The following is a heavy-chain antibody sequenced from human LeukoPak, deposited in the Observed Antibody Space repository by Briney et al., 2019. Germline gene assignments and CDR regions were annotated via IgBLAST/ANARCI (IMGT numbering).Heavy chain of an antibody. Sequence: GASVKVSCKASGYAFTSYGISWVRQAPGQGLEWMGWIRDYNGNTNYAQKLQGRVTMTTDTSTSTAYMELRSLRSDDTAVYYCATSIAAAGTLARRPYYFDYWGQGTLVTLSS. J-gene: IGHJ4*02. D-gene: IGHD6-13*01. CDR3: ATSIAAAGTLARRPYYFDY. CDR2: IRDYNGNT. CDR1: GYAFTSYG. V-gene: IGHV1-18*01.